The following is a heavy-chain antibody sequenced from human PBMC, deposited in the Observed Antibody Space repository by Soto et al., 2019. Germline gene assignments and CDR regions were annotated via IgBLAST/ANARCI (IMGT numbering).Heavy chain of an antibody. CDR2: IRSKANSYAT. V-gene: IGHV3-73*01. D-gene: IGHD3-9*01. CDR1: GFTFSGSA. CDR3: AGTGYYYYYYGMDV. J-gene: IGHJ6*02. Sequence: GGSLRLSCAASGFTFSGSAMHWVRQASGKGLEWVGRIRSKANSYATAYAASVKGRFTISRDDSKNTAYLQMNSLKTEDTAVYYCAGTGYYYYYYGMDVWGQGTTVTVSS.